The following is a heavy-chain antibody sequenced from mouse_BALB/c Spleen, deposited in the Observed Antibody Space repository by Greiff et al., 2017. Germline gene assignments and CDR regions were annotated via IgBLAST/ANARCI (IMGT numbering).Heavy chain of an antibody. V-gene: IGHV2-9*02. CDR3: ARDGGGNFYYYAMDY. D-gene: IGHD2-1*01. CDR1: GFSLTSYG. CDR2: IWAGGST. J-gene: IGHJ4*01. Sequence: QVQLKESGPGLVAPSQSLSITCTVSGFSLTSYGVHWVRQPPGKGLEWLGVIWAGGSTNYNSALMSRLSISKDNSKSQVFLKMNSLQTDDTAMYYCARDGGGNFYYYAMDYWGQGTSVTVSS.